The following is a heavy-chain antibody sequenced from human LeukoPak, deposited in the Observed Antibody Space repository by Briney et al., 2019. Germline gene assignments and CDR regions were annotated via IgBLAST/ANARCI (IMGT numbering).Heavy chain of an antibody. J-gene: IGHJ4*02. CDR3: ARDLEGHSSSWSFFDY. Sequence: ASVKVSCKASGYTFTSYYMHWVRQAPGQGLEWMGIINPSGGSTSYAQKLQGRVTMTRDTSTSTVYMELSNLRSEDTAVYYCARDLEGHSSSWSFFDYWGQGTLVTVSS. CDR1: GYTFTSYY. CDR2: INPSGGST. D-gene: IGHD6-13*01. V-gene: IGHV1-46*01.